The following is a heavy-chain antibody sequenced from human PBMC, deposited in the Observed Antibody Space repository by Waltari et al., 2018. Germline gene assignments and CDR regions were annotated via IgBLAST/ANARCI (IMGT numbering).Heavy chain of an antibody. Sequence: EVQLVESGGGLIQPGGSLRLSCAASGFTVSSNYMSWVRQAPGTGLEWVSVIYSGGSTYYADSVKGRFTISRDNSKNTLYLQMNSLRAEDTAVYYCARDLGIVLDYGMDVWGQGTTVTVSS. CDR2: IYSGGST. D-gene: IGHD2-8*01. CDR1: GFTVSSNY. J-gene: IGHJ6*02. V-gene: IGHV3-53*01. CDR3: ARDLGIVLDYGMDV.